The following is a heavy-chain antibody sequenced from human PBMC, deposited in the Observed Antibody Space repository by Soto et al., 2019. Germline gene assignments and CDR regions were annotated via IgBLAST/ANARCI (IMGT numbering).Heavy chain of an antibody. V-gene: IGHV3-23*01. Sequence: GGSLRLSCAASGFAFSNYAMHWVRQAPGKGLEWVSSISTSIDATYYADSVKGRFTISRDDSKNTLYLQMNSLRAEDSAVYYCAKDRTVAARNFDYWGQGTLVTVSS. J-gene: IGHJ4*02. CDR3: AKDRTVAARNFDY. CDR2: ISTSIDAT. D-gene: IGHD6-6*01. CDR1: GFAFSNYA.